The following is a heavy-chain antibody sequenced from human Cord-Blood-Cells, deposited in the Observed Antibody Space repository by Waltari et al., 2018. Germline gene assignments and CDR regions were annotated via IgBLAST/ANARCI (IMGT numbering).Heavy chain of an antibody. J-gene: IGHJ4*02. V-gene: IGHV1-3*01. Sequence: QVQLVQSGAEVKKPGASVKVSCKASGYTFTSYAMHWVRQAPGQRLEWMGWINAGNGNTKYSQKFQGRVTITRDTSASTAYMELSSLRSDDTAVYYCARFDYGSGSSPFDYWGQGTLVTVSS. CDR3: ARFDYGSGSSPFDY. CDR1: GYTFTSYA. D-gene: IGHD3-10*01. CDR2: INAGNGNT.